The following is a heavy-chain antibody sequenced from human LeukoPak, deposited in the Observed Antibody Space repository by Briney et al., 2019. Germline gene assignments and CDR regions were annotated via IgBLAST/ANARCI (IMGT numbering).Heavy chain of an antibody. CDR2: IYYNGRT. D-gene: IGHD3-22*01. J-gene: IGHJ5*02. Sequence: SETLSLTCTVPGGSISNHYWSWIRQPPGKGLEWIGYIYYNGRTNYNPSLESRVTVSVDTSKNQFSMKLSSVTAADTAVYYCARLSGLFDSSGYYYSNWLDPWGQGTLVTVSS. CDR3: ARLSGLFDSSGYYYSNWLDP. CDR1: GGSISNHY. V-gene: IGHV4-59*11.